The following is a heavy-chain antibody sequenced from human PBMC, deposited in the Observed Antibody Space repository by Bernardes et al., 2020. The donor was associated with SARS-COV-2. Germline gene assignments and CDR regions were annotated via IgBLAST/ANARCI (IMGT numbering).Heavy chain of an antibody. CDR2: IYSDDDK. CDR3: VLLDYDSGRGDLFDS. V-gene: IGHV2-5*04. Sequence: SGPTLSKPTQPLTLTCPFSWFSLSPNGVAVCWIRQLSGKALEWYAQIYSDDDKRYSPALKSRLTITRDSSKNQVVLTVTNVDPVDTGTYYCVLLDYDSGRGDLFDSWGQGMLVIVSS. J-gene: IGHJ4*02. CDR1: WFSLSPNGVA. D-gene: IGHD3-10*01.